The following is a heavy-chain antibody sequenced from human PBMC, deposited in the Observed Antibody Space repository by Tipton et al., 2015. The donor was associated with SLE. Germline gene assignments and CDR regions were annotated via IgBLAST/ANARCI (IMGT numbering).Heavy chain of an antibody. CDR3: AKGYSGYDTAFDI. CDR2: IKQDGSEK. J-gene: IGHJ3*02. Sequence: SLRLSCAASGFTFSSYWMSWVRQAPGKGLEWVANIKQDGSEKYYVDSVKGRFTISRDNAKNSLYLQMNSLRAEDTAVYYCAKGYSGYDTAFDIWGQGTMVTVSS. CDR1: GFTFSSYW. D-gene: IGHD5-12*01. V-gene: IGHV3-7*01.